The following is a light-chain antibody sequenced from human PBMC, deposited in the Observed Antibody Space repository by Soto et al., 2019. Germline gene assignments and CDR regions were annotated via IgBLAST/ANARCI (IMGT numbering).Light chain of an antibody. CDR1: SSDVGGYSY. CDR3: ASYTTSSTYV. V-gene: IGLV2-14*01. CDR2: DVS. Sequence: QSALTQPASVSGSPGQSIAISCTGASSDVGGYSYASWYQQQPGKASKLVISDVSNRPSGFSDRFSGSKSGNTASLTISGLQTEDEADYYCASYTTSSTYVFGTGTKVTVL. J-gene: IGLJ1*01.